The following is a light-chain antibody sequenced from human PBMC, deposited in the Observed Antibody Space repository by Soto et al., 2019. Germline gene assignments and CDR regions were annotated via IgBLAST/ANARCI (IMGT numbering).Light chain of an antibody. CDR1: QSISSY. J-gene: IGKJ2*01. CDR3: QQSYISPYT. V-gene: IGKV1-39*01. Sequence: IQMTQSPSSLSASVGDRVTITCRASQSISSYLNWYQQKPGKAPKLLIYGASNLQRGVPSRFSGSGSGTDFTLTISSLQPEAFAAFYCQQSYISPYTFGQGTKLEIK. CDR2: GAS.